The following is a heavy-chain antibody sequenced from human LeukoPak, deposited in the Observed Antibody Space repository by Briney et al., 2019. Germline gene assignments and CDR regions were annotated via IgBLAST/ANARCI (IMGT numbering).Heavy chain of an antibody. CDR3: ARGQKWLRHFDY. D-gene: IGHD5-12*01. Sequence: PSETLSLTCAVYGGSFSHYYWSWIRQPPGKGLEWIGEINHSGSTNYNPSLKSRVTISVDTSKNQFSLKLSSVTAADTAVYYCARGQKWLRHFDYWGQGTLVTVSS. CDR1: GGSFSHYY. J-gene: IGHJ4*02. V-gene: IGHV4-34*01. CDR2: INHSGST.